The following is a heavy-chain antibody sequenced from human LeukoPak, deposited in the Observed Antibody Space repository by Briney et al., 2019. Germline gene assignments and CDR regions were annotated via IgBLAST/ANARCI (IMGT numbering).Heavy chain of an antibody. CDR3: AKDSASAGTTFDH. CDR2: ISDSGDNT. CDR1: GFTFSSYI. V-gene: IGHV3-23*01. Sequence: GGSLRLSCAASGFTFSSYIMSWVRQAPGRELEWVSTISDSGDNTYYADSVEGRFTISRDNSKNTLFLQMNSLRVEDTAVYYCAKDSASAGTTFDHWGQGTLVTVSS. J-gene: IGHJ4*02. D-gene: IGHD1-7*01.